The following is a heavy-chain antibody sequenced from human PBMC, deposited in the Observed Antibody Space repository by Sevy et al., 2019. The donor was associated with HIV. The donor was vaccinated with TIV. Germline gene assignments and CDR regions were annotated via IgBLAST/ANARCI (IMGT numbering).Heavy chain of an antibody. CDR3: TRGLATADTPEYYFDY. V-gene: IGHV3-49*03. D-gene: IGHD5-12*01. CDR1: GFTFDDYA. CDR2: ITRNSYAAYGGTT. Sequence: GGSLRLSCTTSGFTFDDYAMSWFRQAPGKGLEWVAFITRNSYAAYGGTTDYGASVKGRFIISRDDSKSIAYLQMNSLKIEDTVVYYCTRGLATADTPEYYFDYWGQGTLVTVSS. J-gene: IGHJ4*02.